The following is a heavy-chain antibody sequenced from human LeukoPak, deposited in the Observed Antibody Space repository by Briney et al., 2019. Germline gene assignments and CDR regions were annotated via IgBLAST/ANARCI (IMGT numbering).Heavy chain of an antibody. V-gene: IGHV3-74*01. D-gene: IGHD3-10*01. Sequence: PGGSLRLSCAASGFTISSYWMHWVRQAPGKGLMWVSRINSDGSSTSYADSVKGRFTISRDNAKNTLYLQMISLRAEDTAVYYCARWVRGGFYGSEDYGMDVWGQGTTVTVSS. CDR1: GFTISSYW. CDR2: INSDGSST. J-gene: IGHJ6*02. CDR3: ARWVRGGFYGSEDYGMDV.